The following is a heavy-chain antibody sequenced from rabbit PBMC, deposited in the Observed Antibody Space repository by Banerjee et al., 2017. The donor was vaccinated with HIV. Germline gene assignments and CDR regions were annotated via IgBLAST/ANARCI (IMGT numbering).Heavy chain of an antibody. CDR2: IYGDSGSA. V-gene: IGHV1S45*01. CDR3: ARNTRSSSRGFDL. D-gene: IGHD1-1*01. Sequence: QEQLEESGGDLVKPEGSLTLTCTASGFSLSSSYWICWVRQAPGKGLEWIGCIYGDSGSAYYATWAKGRFTISKTSSTTVTLQMTGLTAADTATYFCARNTRSSSRGFDLWGPGTLVTVS. CDR1: GFSLSSSYW. J-gene: IGHJ4*01.